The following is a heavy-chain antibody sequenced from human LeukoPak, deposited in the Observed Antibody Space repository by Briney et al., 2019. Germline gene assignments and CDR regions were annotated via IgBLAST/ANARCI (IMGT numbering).Heavy chain of an antibody. V-gene: IGHV4-34*12. CDR2: IIDTGST. CDR3: ARPSVPFFDVYPWDV. Sequence: SETLSLTCVVYGESLSGYYWTWICQPPGKGLEWIGEIIDTGSTKYNSSLKSRVTISVDTSKNQFSLKLSSVTAADTAVYYCARPSVPFFDVYPWDVWGKGTTVTISS. CDR1: GESLSGYY. D-gene: IGHD3/OR15-3a*01. J-gene: IGHJ6*04.